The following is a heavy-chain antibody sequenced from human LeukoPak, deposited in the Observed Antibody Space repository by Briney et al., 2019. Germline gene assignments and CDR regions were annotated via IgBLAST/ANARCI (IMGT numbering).Heavy chain of an antibody. CDR1: GGSISSGGNY. CDR3: ARGHWSGSRINGVWFDP. D-gene: IGHD3-3*01. J-gene: IGHJ5*02. V-gene: IGHV4-30-2*01. Sequence: SETLSLTCTVFGGSISSGGNYWSWIRQPPGKGLEWIAYIYHSGSTYYNPSLKSRVIISVDRSKNQFSLKLTSVTAADTAVYYCARGHWSGSRINGVWFDPWGQGTLVTVSS. CDR2: IYHSGST.